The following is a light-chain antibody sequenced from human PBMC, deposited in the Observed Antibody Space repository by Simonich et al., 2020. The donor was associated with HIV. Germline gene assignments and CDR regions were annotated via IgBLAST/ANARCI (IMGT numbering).Light chain of an antibody. V-gene: IGLV1-44*01. J-gene: IGLJ1*01. CDR3: AAWDDSLNGV. Sequence: QSVLTQPPSASGTPGQRVTISCSGSSSNIGINTVNWYQQLPGTAPKLLIYRNNQRPSGVPDRFSGSKAGTSASLAISGLQSEDEADYYCAAWDDSLNGVFGPGTKVTVL. CDR2: RNN. CDR1: SSNIGINT.